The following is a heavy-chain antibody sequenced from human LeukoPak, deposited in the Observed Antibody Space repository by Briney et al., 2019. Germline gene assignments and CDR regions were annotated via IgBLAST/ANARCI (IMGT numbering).Heavy chain of an antibody. CDR3: ARQSCSSASCYSSGMDV. CDR2: IYPGDSDT. CDR1: GYRFTSYW. J-gene: IGHJ6*02. Sequence: PGESLQISCQGSGYRFTSYWIGWVRPMPGKGLGWMGIIYPGDSDTRYGPSFQGQVTISADKSISTAYLQWSSLKASDTAMYYCARQSCSSASCYSSGMDVWGQGTRVSVSS. V-gene: IGHV5-51*01. D-gene: IGHD2-2*01.